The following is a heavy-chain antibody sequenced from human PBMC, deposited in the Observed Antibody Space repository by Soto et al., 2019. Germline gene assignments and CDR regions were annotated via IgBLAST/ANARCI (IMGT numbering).Heavy chain of an antibody. D-gene: IGHD2-21*02. CDR2: INPSGGRT. CDR3: ARGPSCGGDCYLFDY. CDR1: GYTFTSYY. V-gene: IGHV1-46*01. J-gene: IGHJ4*02. Sequence: QVLLVQSGAEVTRPGASVKVSCKASGYTFTSYYMHWVRQATGQGLEWMAMINPSGGRTKYGQIVQGRVSLTRYTSTGTVDMELSSITSEDTAIYYCARGPSCGGDCYLFDYWGKGTQVTVSS.